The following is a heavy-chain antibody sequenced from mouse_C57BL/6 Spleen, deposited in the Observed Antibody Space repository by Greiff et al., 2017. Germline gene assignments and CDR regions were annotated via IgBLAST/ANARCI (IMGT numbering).Heavy chain of an antibody. V-gene: IGHV1-53*01. CDR2: INPSNGGT. CDR1: GSTFTRYW. CDR3: ARKDSYSNLLAY. D-gene: IGHD2-5*01. J-gene: IGHJ3*01. Sequence: QVQLQQPGTELVKPGASVTLSCKASGSTFTRYWMHWVKQRPGQGLEWIGNINPSNGGTNYNEKFKSKATLTVDKSSSTAYMQLRSLTSEDSSVYYCARKDSYSNLLAYWGQGTLVTVSA.